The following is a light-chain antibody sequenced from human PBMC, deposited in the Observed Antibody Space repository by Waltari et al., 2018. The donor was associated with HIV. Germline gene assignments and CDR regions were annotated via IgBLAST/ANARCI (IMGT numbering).Light chain of an antibody. CDR3: AVWDDNLNVV. Sequence: QSVLTQPPQASGTPGQRATISCSGGSGPASVYWSQVLPGTAPKLLIQRSYQRASGVPDRFSGSKSGTSASLAISGLRSEDEADYYCAVWDDNLNVVFGGGTKLTVL. CDR2: RSY. V-gene: IGLV1-47*01. CDR1: SGPAS. J-gene: IGLJ2*01.